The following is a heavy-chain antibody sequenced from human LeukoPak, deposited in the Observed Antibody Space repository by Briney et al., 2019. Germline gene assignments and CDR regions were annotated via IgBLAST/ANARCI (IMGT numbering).Heavy chain of an antibody. V-gene: IGHV3-7*01. CDR1: GFTFSSYW. J-gene: IGHJ6*03. Sequence: GGSLRLSCAASGFTFSSYWMSWVRQAPGKGLEWVANIKQDGSEKYYVDSVKGRFTISRDNAKNSLYLQMNSLRAEDTAVYYCARDTTITMVRGVIIWPYYYYMDVWGKGTTVTVSS. CDR3: ARDTTITMVRGVIIWPYYYYMDV. D-gene: IGHD3-10*01. CDR2: IKQDGSEK.